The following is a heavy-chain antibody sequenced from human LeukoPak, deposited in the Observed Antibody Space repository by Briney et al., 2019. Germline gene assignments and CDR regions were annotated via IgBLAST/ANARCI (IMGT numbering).Heavy chain of an antibody. Sequence: GGSLRLSCTASKFTFRNYDMSWVRQAPGKGLEWVSVIFASGGTTYYADSVKGRFTISRDNSKNTMSLQVNSLGAEDTAVYYCAKRQCSGFNCAFFDLWGQGTLVTVSS. CDR2: IFASGGTT. CDR1: KFTFRNYD. D-gene: IGHD2-15*01. CDR3: AKRQCSGFNCAFFDL. V-gene: IGHV3-23*01. J-gene: IGHJ4*02.